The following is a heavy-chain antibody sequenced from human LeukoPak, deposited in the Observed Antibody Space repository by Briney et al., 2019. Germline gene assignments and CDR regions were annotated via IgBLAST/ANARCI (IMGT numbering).Heavy chain of an antibody. CDR2: IYYSGIT. CDR1: GGSISSHY. J-gene: IGHJ4*02. V-gene: IGHV4-59*11. D-gene: IGHD5-24*01. Sequence: SETLSLTCIVSGGSISSHYWSWIRQAPWKGLEWIGYIYYSGITNYNPSLKSRVTISVDTSKNQFFLKLSSVTAADTAVYYCASNGYNYEGLDYWGQGTLVTVSS. CDR3: ASNGYNYEGLDY.